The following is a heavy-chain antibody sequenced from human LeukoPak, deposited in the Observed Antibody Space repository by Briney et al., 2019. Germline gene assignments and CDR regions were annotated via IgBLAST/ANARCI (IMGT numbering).Heavy chain of an antibody. J-gene: IGHJ5*02. CDR1: GFTFSSYE. V-gene: IGHV3-48*03. CDR3: ARDGAYSSSWVWFDP. CDR2: ISSSGSTI. D-gene: IGHD6-13*01. Sequence: PGGSLRLSCAASGFTFSSYEMNGVRQAPGKGLEWVSYISSSGSTIYYADSVKGRFTISRDNAKNSLYLQMNSLRAEDTAVYYCARDGAYSSSWVWFDPWGQGTLVTVSS.